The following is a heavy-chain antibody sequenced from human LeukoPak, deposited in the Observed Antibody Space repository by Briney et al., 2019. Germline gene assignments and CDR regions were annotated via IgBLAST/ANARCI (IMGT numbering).Heavy chain of an antibody. V-gene: IGHV4-59*01. CDR3: ARVWDYYDSSGYYRRGDAFDI. CDR1: GGSISSYY. Sequence: SETLSLTCTVSGGSISSYYWSWIRQPPGKGLEWIGYIYYCGSTNYNPSLKSRVTISVDTSKNQFSLKLSPVTAADTVVYYCARVWDYYDSSGYYRRGDAFDIWGQGTMVTVSS. J-gene: IGHJ3*02. D-gene: IGHD3-22*01. CDR2: IYYCGST.